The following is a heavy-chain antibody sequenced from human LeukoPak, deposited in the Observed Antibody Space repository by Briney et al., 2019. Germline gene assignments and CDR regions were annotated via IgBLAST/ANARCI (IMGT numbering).Heavy chain of an antibody. D-gene: IGHD4-17*01. CDR2: INHSGST. J-gene: IGHJ6*03. Sequence: SETLSLACAVYGGSFSGYYWSWIRQPPGKGLEWIGEINHSGSTNYNPSLKSRVTISVDTSKNQFSLKLSSVTAADTAVYYCARGEAVTTDYYYYMDVWGKGTTVTISS. V-gene: IGHV4-34*01. CDR3: ARGEAVTTDYYYYMDV. CDR1: GGSFSGYY.